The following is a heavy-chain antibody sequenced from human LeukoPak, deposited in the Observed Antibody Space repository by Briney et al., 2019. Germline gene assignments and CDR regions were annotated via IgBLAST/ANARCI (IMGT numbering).Heavy chain of an antibody. CDR3: ARETVQASDI. CDR1: GFSFSNNW. CDR2: INQDGSQK. V-gene: IGHV3-7*01. Sequence: GGSLRLSCAASGFSFSNNWMSWVRQAPGKGLEWVANINQDGSQKYYVDSVKGRFTISRDNAKNSLYLQMDSLRADDAAVYYSARETVQASDIWGQGTMVTVSS. J-gene: IGHJ3*02.